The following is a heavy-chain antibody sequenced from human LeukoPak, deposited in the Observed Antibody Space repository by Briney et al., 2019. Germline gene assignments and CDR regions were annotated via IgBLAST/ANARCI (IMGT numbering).Heavy chain of an antibody. Sequence: GDSLRLSCETSGFTLKNYWMSGLRRAPGKGLEWVSRSKYDGSTAMYAESVKGRFTISRDNARGTLYLQMNSLRVDDTAVYYCAKSDWFDPCGRGILVTVSS. CDR2: SKYDGSTA. J-gene: IGHJ5*02. V-gene: IGHV3-74*03. CDR1: GFTLKNYW. CDR3: AKSDWFDP.